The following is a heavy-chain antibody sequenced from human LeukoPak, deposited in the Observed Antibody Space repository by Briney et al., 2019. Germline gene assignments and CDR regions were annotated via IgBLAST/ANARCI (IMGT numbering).Heavy chain of an antibody. CDR2: ISYIGTT. CDR3: ARDLVTVTKGFDI. V-gene: IGHV4-59*11. CDR1: GDSFSSHY. D-gene: IGHD4-17*01. J-gene: IGHJ3*02. Sequence: ASETLSLTCAVSGDSFSSHYWTWIRQPPGRGLEWIGYISYIGTTNYNPSLKSRVTISIDTSKNQFSLKLSSVATADTAVYYCARDLVTVTKGFDIWGLGTMVSVSS.